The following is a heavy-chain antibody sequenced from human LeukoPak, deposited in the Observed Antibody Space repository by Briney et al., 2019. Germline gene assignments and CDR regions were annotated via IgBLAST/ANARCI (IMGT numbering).Heavy chain of an antibody. J-gene: IGHJ4*02. CDR3: AKDGAKERYDSSGYGY. V-gene: IGHV3-30*02. D-gene: IGHD3-22*01. Sequence: GGSLRLSCAASGFTFSNYGMHWVRQAPGKGLEWVAFIQSDGNNIYYAGSVKGRFTISRDNSKNTLYLQMNSLRAEDTAVYYCAKDGAKERYDSSGYGYWGQGTLVIVSS. CDR2: IQSDGNNI. CDR1: GFTFSNYG.